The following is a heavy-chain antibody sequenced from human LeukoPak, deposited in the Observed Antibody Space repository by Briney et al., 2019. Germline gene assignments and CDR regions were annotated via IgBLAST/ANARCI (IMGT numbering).Heavy chain of an antibody. CDR2: INHSGST. CDR3: ARTGYSGSYFLRATFDY. Sequence: SETLPLTCAVYGGSFSGYYWSWIRQPPGKGLEWIGEINHSGSTNYNPSLKSRVTISVDTSKNQFSLKLSSVTAADTAVYYCARTGYSGSYFLRATFDYWGQGTLVTVSS. V-gene: IGHV4-34*01. J-gene: IGHJ4*02. CDR1: GGSFSGYY. D-gene: IGHD1-26*01.